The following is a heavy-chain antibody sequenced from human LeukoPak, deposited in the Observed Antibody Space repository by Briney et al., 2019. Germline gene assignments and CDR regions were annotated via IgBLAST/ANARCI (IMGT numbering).Heavy chain of an antibody. CDR3: AKAHASTIAAAATY. CDR1: GFTFSSYW. CDR2: ISYDGSNK. V-gene: IGHV3-30*18. D-gene: IGHD6-13*01. J-gene: IGHJ4*02. Sequence: GGSLRLSCAASGFTFSSYWMHWVRQAPGKGLEWVAVISYDGSNKYYADSVKGRFTISRDNSKNTLYLQMNSLRAEDTAVYYCAKAHASTIAAAATYWGQGTLVTVSS.